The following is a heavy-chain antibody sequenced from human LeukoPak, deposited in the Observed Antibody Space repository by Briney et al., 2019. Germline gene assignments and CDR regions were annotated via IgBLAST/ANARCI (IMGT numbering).Heavy chain of an antibody. CDR3: ARLMTTIEY. Sequence: TLSLTCTVSGGSISSGSYYWSWIRQPAGKGLEWIGRIYTSGSTNYNPSLKSRVTISVDTSKNQFSLKLRSVTAADTAVYYCARLMTTIEYWGQGTLVTVS. J-gene: IGHJ4*02. CDR1: GGSISSGSYY. D-gene: IGHD5-24*01. V-gene: IGHV4-61*02. CDR2: IYTSGST.